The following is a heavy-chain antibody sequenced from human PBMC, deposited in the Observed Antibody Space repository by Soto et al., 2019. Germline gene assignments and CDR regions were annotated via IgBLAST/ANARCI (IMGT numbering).Heavy chain of an antibody. CDR3: ARDARLYCSSTSCYARGYFDY. D-gene: IGHD2-2*01. V-gene: IGHV4-31*03. Sequence: QVQLQESGPGLVKPSQTLSLTCTVSGGSISSGGYYWSWIRQHPGKGLEWIGYIYYSGSTYYNPSLKSRVTISVDTSKNQFSLKLSSVTAADTAVYYCARDARLYCSSTSCYARGYFDYWGQGTLVTVSS. CDR2: IYYSGST. J-gene: IGHJ4*02. CDR1: GGSISSGGYY.